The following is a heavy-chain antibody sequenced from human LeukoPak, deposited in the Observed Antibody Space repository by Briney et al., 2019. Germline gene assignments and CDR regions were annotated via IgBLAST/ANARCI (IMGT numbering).Heavy chain of an antibody. J-gene: IGHJ3*02. V-gene: IGHV4-39*01. CDR1: GGSISSSSYY. D-gene: IGHD6-13*01. Sequence: PSETLSLTCTVSGGSISSSSYYWGWIRQPPGKGLEWIGSIYYSGSTYYNPSLKSQFTISVDTSKNQFSLKLSSVTAADTAVYYCASLAAAASSGDDAFDIWGQGTMVTVSS. CDR3: ASLAAAASSGDDAFDI. CDR2: IYYSGST.